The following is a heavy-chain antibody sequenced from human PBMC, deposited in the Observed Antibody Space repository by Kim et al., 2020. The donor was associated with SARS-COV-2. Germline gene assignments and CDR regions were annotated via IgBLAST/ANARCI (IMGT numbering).Heavy chain of an antibody. Sequence: GGSLRLSCTASGFNFSDHWMHWFRQAPGTGPVWVSCIRGDGSTTNYADSVRGRFTVSRDNARNTLYLQLNSLRVEDTAVYYCVSSPGPWGQGTLVPVSS. D-gene: IGHD3-16*02. CDR1: GFNFSDHW. CDR3: VSSPGP. J-gene: IGHJ5*02. V-gene: IGHV3-74*01. CDR2: IRGDGSTT.